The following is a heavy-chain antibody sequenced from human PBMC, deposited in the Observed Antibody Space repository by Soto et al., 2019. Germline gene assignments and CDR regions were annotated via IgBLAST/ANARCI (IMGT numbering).Heavy chain of an antibody. V-gene: IGHV1-2*02. D-gene: IGHD3-9*01. CDR3: AIDHYDILTGYSHPYYYYGMDV. J-gene: IGHJ6*02. CDR1: GYTFTGYY. Sequence: ASVKVSCKASGYTFTGYYMHWVRQAPGQGLEWMGWINPNSGGTNYAQKLQGRVTMTTDTSRSTAYMELRSLRSDDTAVYYCAIDHYDILTGYSHPYYYYGMDVWGQGTTVTVSS. CDR2: INPNSGGT.